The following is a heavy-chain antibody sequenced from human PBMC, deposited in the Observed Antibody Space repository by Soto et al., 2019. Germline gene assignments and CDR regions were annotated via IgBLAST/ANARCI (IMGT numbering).Heavy chain of an antibody. CDR2: ISYDGRNK. CDR1: GFTFRSYG. V-gene: IGHV3-30*18. D-gene: IGHD2-2*01. J-gene: IGHJ6*02. CDR3: AKDLGGVRIAEVPAIVEPMDYYYGMDV. Sequence: QVQLVESGGGVVQPGRSLRLSCAASGFTFRSYGMHWVRQAPGKGLEWVAVISYDGRNKWDGDAVKGRFTISRDNSKKKMYLEMNSRRGEDTAVYYCAKDLGGVRIAEVPAIVEPMDYYYGMDVWGQGTTVTVSS.